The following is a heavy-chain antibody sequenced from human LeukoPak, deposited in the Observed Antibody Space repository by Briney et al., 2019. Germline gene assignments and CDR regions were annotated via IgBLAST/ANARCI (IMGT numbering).Heavy chain of an antibody. CDR2: IGGGDT. CDR1: GFTFSIHA. D-gene: IGHD1-1*01. CDR3: AKDWIPYNRVFDCFDF. Sequence: GGSLRPSCAGSGFTFSIHAMSWVRQAPGKGLEWVSTIGGGDTYYADSVKGRFTISRDDSQSTVHLQMNSLRAEDTAVYYCAKDWIPYNRVFDCFDFWGQGTLVTVSS. V-gene: IGHV3-23*01. J-gene: IGHJ4*02.